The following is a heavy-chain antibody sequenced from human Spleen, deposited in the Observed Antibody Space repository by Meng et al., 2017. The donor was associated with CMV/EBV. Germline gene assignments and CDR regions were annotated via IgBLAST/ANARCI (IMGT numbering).Heavy chain of an antibody. CDR2: FIPVFSTA. CDR3: ARVHVDQLMYTWFDP. J-gene: IGHJ5*02. CDR1: GGTFNSYA. Sequence: SVKVSCKASGGTFNSYAINWMRQAPGQGLEWMGGFIPVFSTANYAQKFQGRVTMTTDESTSTAYMELSSLRSEDTAVYFCARVHVDQLMYTWFDPWGQGTLSPSPQ. V-gene: IGHV1-69*05. D-gene: IGHD2-2*01.